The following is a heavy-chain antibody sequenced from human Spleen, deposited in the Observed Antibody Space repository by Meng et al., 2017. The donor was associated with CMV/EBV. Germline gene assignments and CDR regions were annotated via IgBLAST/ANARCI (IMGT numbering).Heavy chain of an antibody. CDR1: GGSISSSSYY. D-gene: IGHD2-2*01. V-gene: IGHV4-39*07. J-gene: IGHJ4*02. CDR2: IYYSGST. Sequence: QLQLQESGPGLVKPSXTLSLTCTGSGGSISSSSYYWGWIRQPPGKGLEWIGSIYYSGSTYYNPSLKSRVTISVDTSKNQFSLKLSSVTAADTAVYYCARVRRIVVVPGLLGYFDDWGQGTLVTVSS. CDR3: ARVRRIVVVPGLLGYFDD.